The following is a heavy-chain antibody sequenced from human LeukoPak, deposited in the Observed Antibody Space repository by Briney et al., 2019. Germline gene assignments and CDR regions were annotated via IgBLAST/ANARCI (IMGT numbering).Heavy chain of an antibody. J-gene: IGHJ4*02. V-gene: IGHV3-30-3*01. Sequence: GGSLRLSCAASGFTFSSYAMHWVRQAPGKGLEWVAVISYDGSNKYYADSVKGRFTISRDNSKNTLYLQMNSLRAEDTAVYYCARADGDYYYFGYWGQGTLVTVSS. CDR2: ISYDGSNK. CDR1: GFTFSSYA. CDR3: ARADGDYYYFGY. D-gene: IGHD4-17*01.